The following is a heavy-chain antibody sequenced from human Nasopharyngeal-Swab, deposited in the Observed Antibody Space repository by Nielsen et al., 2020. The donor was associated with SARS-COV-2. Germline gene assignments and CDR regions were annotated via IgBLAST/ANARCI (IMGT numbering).Heavy chain of an antibody. V-gene: IGHV4-34*01. D-gene: IGHD6-13*01. CDR1: GGSFSGYY. CDR2: INHSGST. CDR3: ARGEKIAAAGTKWFDP. Sequence: SETLSLTCAVYGGSFSGYYWSWIRQPPGKGLEWIGEINHSGSTNYNPSLKSRVTISVDTSKNQFSLKLSSVTAADTAVYYCARGEKIAAAGTKWFDPWGQGTLVTVSS. J-gene: IGHJ5*02.